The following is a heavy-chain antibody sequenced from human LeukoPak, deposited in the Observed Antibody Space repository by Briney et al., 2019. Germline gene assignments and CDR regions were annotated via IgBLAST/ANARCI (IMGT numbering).Heavy chain of an antibody. CDR2: ISYDGSNK. V-gene: IGHV3-30-3*01. D-gene: IGHD6-19*01. J-gene: IGHJ4*02. CDR1: GFTFSSYA. CDR3: ARRHSSGWLDD. Sequence: PGRSLRLSCAASGFTFSSYAMHWVRQAPGKGLVWVSVISYDGSNKYYADSVKGRFTISRDNSKNTLYLQMNSLRAEDTAVYYCARRHSSGWLDDWGQGTLVTVSS.